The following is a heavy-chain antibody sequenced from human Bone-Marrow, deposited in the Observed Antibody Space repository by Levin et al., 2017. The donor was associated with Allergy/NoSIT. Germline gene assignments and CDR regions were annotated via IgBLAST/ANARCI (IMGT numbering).Heavy chain of an antibody. CDR1: AFTFDAYW. V-gene: IGHV3-7*01. CDR3: ARIYDSSGYYSGVGTFDV. D-gene: IGHD3-22*01. Sequence: GGSLRLSCAASAFTFDAYWMTWVRQAPGKGLEWVANILLDGSEKYYVDSVKGRFTISRDNAKNSLYLQMNSLRAEDTAVYYCARIYDSSGYYSGVGTFDVWGRGTMVTVSS. CDR2: ILLDGSEK. J-gene: IGHJ3*01.